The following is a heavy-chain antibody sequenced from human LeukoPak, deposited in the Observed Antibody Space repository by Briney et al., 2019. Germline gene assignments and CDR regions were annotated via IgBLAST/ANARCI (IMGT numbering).Heavy chain of an antibody. D-gene: IGHD3-10*01. J-gene: IGHJ3*02. CDR1: GGSISSYY. CDR2: IYYSGST. CDR3: ARAFSSAHGHDAFDI. Sequence: SSETLSLTCTVSGGSISSYYWSWIRQPPGKGLEWIGYIYYSGSTNYNPSLKSRVTISVDTSKNQFSLKLSSVTAADTVVYYCARAFSSAHGHDAFDIWGQGTMVTVSS. V-gene: IGHV4-59*01.